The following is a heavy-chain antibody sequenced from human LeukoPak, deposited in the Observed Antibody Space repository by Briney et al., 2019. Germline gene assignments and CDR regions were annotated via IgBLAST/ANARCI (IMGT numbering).Heavy chain of an antibody. J-gene: IGHJ5*02. Sequence: ASVKVSCKASGGTFSSYTISWVRQAPGQGLEWMGRITPILGIANYAQKFQGRVTITADKSTSTAYMELSSLRSEDTAVYYCATSRTIFGVVRSFDPWGQGTLVTVSS. CDR2: ITPILGIA. V-gene: IGHV1-69*02. D-gene: IGHD3-3*01. CDR1: GGTFSSYT. CDR3: ATSRTIFGVVRSFDP.